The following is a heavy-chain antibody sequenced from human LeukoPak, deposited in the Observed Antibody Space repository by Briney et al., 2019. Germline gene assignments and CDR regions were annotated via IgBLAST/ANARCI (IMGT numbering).Heavy chain of an antibody. CDR1: GGSSSSSNYY. Sequence: PSEILSLTCTVSGGSSSSSNYYWGWIRQPPGKGLEWIGGIHNTGNTYYNPSFKSRVTLSVDTSKKQFSLRLSSVTAADTAVYYCARLGAGPTYYDFWSGYSSFYFDYWGQGTLVTVSS. CDR2: IHNTGNT. V-gene: IGHV4-39*01. J-gene: IGHJ4*02. D-gene: IGHD3-3*01. CDR3: ARLGAGPTYYDFWSGYSSFYFDY.